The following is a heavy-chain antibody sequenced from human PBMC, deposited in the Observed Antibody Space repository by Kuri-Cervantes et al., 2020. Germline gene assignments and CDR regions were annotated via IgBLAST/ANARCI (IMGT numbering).Heavy chain of an antibody. Sequence: ASGKVSCKASGYTFTSYDINWVRQATGQGLEWMGWMNPNSGNTGYAQKFQGRVTMTRNTSISTAYVELSSLRSEDTAVYYCARPRGVEGRENYFDYWCQGTLVTVSS. V-gene: IGHV1-8*02. J-gene: IGHJ4*02. CDR3: ARPRGVEGRENYFDY. CDR1: GYTFTSYD. CDR2: MNPNSGNT. D-gene: IGHD3-10*01.